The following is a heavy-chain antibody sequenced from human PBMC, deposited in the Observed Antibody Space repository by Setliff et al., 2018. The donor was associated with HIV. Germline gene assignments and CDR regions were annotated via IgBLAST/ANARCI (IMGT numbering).Heavy chain of an antibody. Sequence: PSETLSLTCEVSGGSISNYYWSWIRQPAGKGLEWIGRIFSSGNTYYNPSLKSRVTMSVDTSKNQSSLNLNSVTAADTAIYYCARAPFPVAGFDYFDHWGQGTQVTVSS. CDR3: ARAPFPVAGFDYFDH. J-gene: IGHJ4*02. CDR1: GGSISNYY. V-gene: IGHV4-4*07. D-gene: IGHD6-19*01. CDR2: IFSSGNT.